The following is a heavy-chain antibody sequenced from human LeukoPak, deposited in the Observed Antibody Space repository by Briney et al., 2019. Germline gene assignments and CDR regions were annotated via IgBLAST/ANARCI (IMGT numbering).Heavy chain of an antibody. V-gene: IGHV4-31*03. CDR3: ARGVFEDYDYYYYGMDV. CDR1: GGSISSGGYY. J-gene: IGHJ6*02. CDR2: MYYSGST. D-gene: IGHD4-17*01. Sequence: PSQTLSLTCTVSGGSISSGGYYWSWIRQPPGKGLECIAYMYYSGSTYYNPSLKSRVTISVDTSKNQFSLKLSSVTAADTAVYYCARGVFEDYDYYYYGMDVWGQGTTVTVSS.